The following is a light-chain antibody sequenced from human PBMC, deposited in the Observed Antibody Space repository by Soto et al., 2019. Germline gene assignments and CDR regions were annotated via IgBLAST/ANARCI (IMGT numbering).Light chain of an antibody. V-gene: IGKV1-39*01. J-gene: IGKJ1*01. CDR3: QQTYTTPRT. CDR1: QSISSF. Sequence: DIQMTQSPSSLSASVGERVTITCRASQSISSFLNWYQQKPGEAPKLLIYAATSLHSGVPSRFSGSGSATDFTLTISSLQPEDFATYYCQQTYTTPRTFGQGTTVEI. CDR2: AAT.